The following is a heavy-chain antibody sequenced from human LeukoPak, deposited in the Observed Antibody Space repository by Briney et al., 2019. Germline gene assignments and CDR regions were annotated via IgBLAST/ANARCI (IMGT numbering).Heavy chain of an antibody. CDR3: ARGNQYYDGTGYTY. V-gene: IGHV4-59*01. CDR2: IYYSGNT. D-gene: IGHD3-22*01. Sequence: SETLSLTCSVSGDSFTNYYWSWIRQPPGKGLEWIGHIYYSGNTNYNPSLKSRVTISIDTSKNQFSLKLSSVTAADTAVYYCARGNQYYDGTGYTYWGQGTLVTVSS. CDR1: GDSFTNYY. J-gene: IGHJ4*02.